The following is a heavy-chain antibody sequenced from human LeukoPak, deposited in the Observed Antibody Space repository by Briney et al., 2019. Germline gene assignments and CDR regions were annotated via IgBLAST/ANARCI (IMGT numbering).Heavy chain of an antibody. CDR1: GFTVSSHY. CDR2: IGRSGTTI. D-gene: IGHD3-9*01. J-gene: IGHJ4*02. Sequence: GGSLRLSCAASGFTVSSHYMSWVRQVPGKGLEWVSYIGRSGTTIHYADSVKGRFTISWDNAKKSLYLQMNSLRAEDTAVYYCARSGKIYFDWLLDYWGQGTLVTVSS. CDR3: ARSGKIYFDWLLDY. V-gene: IGHV3-11*04.